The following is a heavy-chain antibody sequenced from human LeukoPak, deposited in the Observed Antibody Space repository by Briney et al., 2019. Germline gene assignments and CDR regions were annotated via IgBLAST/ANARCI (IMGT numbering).Heavy chain of an antibody. V-gene: IGHV3-7*03. CDR3: ARARGGDWFDP. D-gene: IGHD3-10*01. J-gene: IGHJ5*02. Sequence: GGSLRLSCAASGFTFSSYWMGWVRQAPGKGLEWVANIKQDGSEKYYVDSVKGRFTISRDNAKNSLYLQMNSLRAEDTAVYYCARARGGDWFDPWGQGTLVTVSS. CDR2: IKQDGSEK. CDR1: GFTFSSYW.